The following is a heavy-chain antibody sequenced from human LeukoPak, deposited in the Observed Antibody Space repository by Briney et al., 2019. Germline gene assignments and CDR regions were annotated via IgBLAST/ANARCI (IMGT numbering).Heavy chain of an antibody. D-gene: IGHD6-6*01. CDR2: IYPGASDT. CDR3: AKLVAAQTGLDY. Sequence: GESLKISCKGCGYSFTTYWIGWVRQMPGKGLEWMGIIYPGASDTRYSPSFQGQVTISADKSISTAYLQWSSLKASDTAMYYWAKLVAAQTGLDYWGQGTLVTVSS. CDR1: GYSFTTYW. J-gene: IGHJ4*02. V-gene: IGHV5-51*01.